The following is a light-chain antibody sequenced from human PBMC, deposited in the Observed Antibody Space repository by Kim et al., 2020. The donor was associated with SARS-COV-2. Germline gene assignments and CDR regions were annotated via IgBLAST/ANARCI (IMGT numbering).Light chain of an antibody. J-gene: IGLJ2*01. Sequence: VKLTCTLRSGHSTYAIAWHQQQPEKGPRYLMRLSSDGSHSKGDGIPDRFSGSSSGAERYLTISSLQSEDEADYYCQTWGTGIHVVFGGGTQLTVL. CDR2: LSSDGSH. V-gene: IGLV4-69*01. CDR1: SGHSTYA. CDR3: QTWGTGIHVV.